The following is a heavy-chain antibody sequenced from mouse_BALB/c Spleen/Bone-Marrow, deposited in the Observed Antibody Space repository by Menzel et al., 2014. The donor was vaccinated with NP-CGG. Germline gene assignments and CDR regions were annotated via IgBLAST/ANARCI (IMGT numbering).Heavy chain of an antibody. CDR3: TTLGRFAY. J-gene: IGHJ3*01. D-gene: IGHD4-1*01. V-gene: IGHV1S81*02. CDR2: INPSNGGT. CDR1: GYTFTNYY. Sequence: VQLVESGAELVKPGVSVKLSCKASGYTFTNYYMYWVKQRPGQDLEWIGEINPSNGGTNFNEKFKSKATLTVDKSSSAAYMQPSSLASEDSAVYYCTTLGRFAYWGQGTLVTVSA.